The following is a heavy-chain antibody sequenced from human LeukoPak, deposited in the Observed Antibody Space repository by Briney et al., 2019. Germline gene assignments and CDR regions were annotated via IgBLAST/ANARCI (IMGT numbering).Heavy chain of an antibody. CDR2: ISGGGGST. CDR3: AKDLYGSGSYIHNY. Sequence: GGSLRLSCAASGFTFSSYGMSWVRQAPGKGLEWVSAISGGGGSTYYADSVKGRFTISRDNSKNTLYLQMNSLRAEDTAVYYCAKDLYGSGSYIHNYWGQGTLVTVSS. D-gene: IGHD3-10*01. V-gene: IGHV3-23*01. CDR1: GFTFSSYG. J-gene: IGHJ4*02.